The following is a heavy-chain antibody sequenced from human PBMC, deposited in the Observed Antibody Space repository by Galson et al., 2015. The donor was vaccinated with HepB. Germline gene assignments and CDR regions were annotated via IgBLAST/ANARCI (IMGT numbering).Heavy chain of an antibody. Sequence: LSLTCTVSGASISSSYWNWIRQPPGKGLEWIGYIDYSGNANYNPSLKSRVTMSVDTSKNQFSLKLNSVTAADTAVYYCASWQGAYFDYWGQGILVTVSS. D-gene: IGHD3-16*01. J-gene: IGHJ4*02. CDR3: ASWQGAYFDY. CDR2: IDYSGNA. CDR1: GASISSSY. V-gene: IGHV4-59*08.